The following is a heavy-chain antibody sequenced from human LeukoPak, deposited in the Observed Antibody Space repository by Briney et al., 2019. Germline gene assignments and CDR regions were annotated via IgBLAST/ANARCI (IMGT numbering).Heavy chain of an antibody. Sequence: GASVKVSCKASGYTFTSYGISWVRQAPGQGLEWMGWISAFDDNTDYAQKFQGRVTLTTDKSTSTAYMEMRSLRSDDTAVYYCARDLLTDSVFYASGPPWFDPWGQGTLITVSS. CDR3: ARDLLTDSVFYASGPPWFDP. CDR2: ISAFDDNT. J-gene: IGHJ5*02. CDR1: GYTFTSYG. V-gene: IGHV1-18*01. D-gene: IGHD3-10*01.